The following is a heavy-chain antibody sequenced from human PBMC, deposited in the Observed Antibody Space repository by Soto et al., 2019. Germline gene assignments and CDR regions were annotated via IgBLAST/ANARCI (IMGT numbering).Heavy chain of an antibody. CDR2: ISSSSGTI. V-gene: IGHV3-48*01. CDR1: GFTFSSYS. Sequence: EVQLVESGGGLVQPGGSLRLSCADSGFTFSSYSMNWVRQAPGKGLDWVSDISSSSGTIYYADSVKGRFIISRDNAKNSLYLQMNSLRTDDTAVYYCASDSTPRSIDSWGQVTPVTVSS. CDR3: ASDSTPRSIDS. J-gene: IGHJ4*02.